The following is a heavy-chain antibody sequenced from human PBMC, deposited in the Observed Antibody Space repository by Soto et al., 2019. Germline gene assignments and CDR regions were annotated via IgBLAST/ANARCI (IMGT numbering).Heavy chain of an antibody. J-gene: IGHJ4*02. V-gene: IGHV5-51*01. CDR3: ARLNGRQQLTGFDY. CDR1: GYRFTTYW. D-gene: IGHD6-13*01. CDR2: IYPGDSDT. Sequence: GESLKISCQGSGYRFTTYWIGWVRQMSGKGLEWMGIIYPGDSDTRYNPSFQGQVTISADKSISTAYLQWSSLKASDTAMYYCARLNGRQQLTGFDYWGQGTLVTVSS.